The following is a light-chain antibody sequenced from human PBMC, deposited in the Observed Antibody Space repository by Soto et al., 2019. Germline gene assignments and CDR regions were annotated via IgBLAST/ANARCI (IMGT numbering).Light chain of an antibody. CDR3: QAWVSGTHVV. Sequence: SYELTQPPSVSVSPGQTASITCSGDQLGDRYICWYQQKPGQSPVLVIYQDRQRPSGISERFSGSNSGNTATLTISGTQAMDEADYYCQAWVSGTHVVFGGGTKVTVL. CDR2: QDR. J-gene: IGLJ2*01. V-gene: IGLV3-1*01. CDR1: QLGDRY.